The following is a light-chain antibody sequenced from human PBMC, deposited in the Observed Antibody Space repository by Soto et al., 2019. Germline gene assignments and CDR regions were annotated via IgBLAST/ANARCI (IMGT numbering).Light chain of an antibody. Sequence: DIVMTQTPLSLSVTPGQPASISCKTSQSLLHSDGKTYLYWYLQKPVQPPQLLIYEVSNRFYGVXDXXSGRGSGTDFTSSFSRVEAVDVGVYYYMQSIQLPLTLGGGIKVVIK. CDR3: MQSIQLPLT. CDR2: EVS. V-gene: IGKV2D-29*01. CDR1: QSLLHSDGKTY. J-gene: IGKJ4*01.